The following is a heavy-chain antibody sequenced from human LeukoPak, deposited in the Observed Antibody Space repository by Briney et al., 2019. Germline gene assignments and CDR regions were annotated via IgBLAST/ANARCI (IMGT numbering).Heavy chain of an antibody. J-gene: IGHJ4*02. CDR3: ASLAYYYDSSGYPGGY. CDR1: GFTFSSYG. V-gene: IGHV3-33*01. Sequence: GGSLRVSCAASGFTFSSYGMHWVRQAPGKGLEWVAVIWYDGSNKYYADSVKGRFTISRDNSKNTLYLQMNSLRAEDTAVYYCASLAYYYDSSGYPGGYWGQGTLVTVSS. D-gene: IGHD3-22*01. CDR2: IWYDGSNK.